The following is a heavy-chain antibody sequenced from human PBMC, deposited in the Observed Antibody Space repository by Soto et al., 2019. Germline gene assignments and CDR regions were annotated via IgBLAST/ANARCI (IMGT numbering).Heavy chain of an antibody. J-gene: IGHJ4*02. CDR1: GYTFPSYG. CDR3: ARDHQAWGAETGMADN. CDR2: ISAYNGNT. Sequence: ASVKVSCKASGYTFPSYGISWVRQAPGQGLEWMGWISAYNGNTNSAQKFQGRLTMTTDTSTSIVYMELRSLRSDDTAVYYCARDHQAWGAETGMADNWGQGTLVTVSS. D-gene: IGHD6-19*01. V-gene: IGHV1-18*01.